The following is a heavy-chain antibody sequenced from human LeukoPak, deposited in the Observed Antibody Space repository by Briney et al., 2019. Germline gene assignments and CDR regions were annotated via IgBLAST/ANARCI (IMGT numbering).Heavy chain of an antibody. J-gene: IGHJ4*02. CDR1: GYSFTSYW. D-gene: IGHD4-17*01. V-gene: IGHV5-51*01. CDR3: AREPTVTTRYFDY. CDR2: IYPGDSDT. Sequence: GESLKISCKGSGYSFTSYWIGWVRQMPGKGLEWVGIIYPGDSDTRYSPSFQGQVTISADKSISTAYLQWSSLKASDTAMYYCAREPTVTTRYFDYWGQGTLVTVSS.